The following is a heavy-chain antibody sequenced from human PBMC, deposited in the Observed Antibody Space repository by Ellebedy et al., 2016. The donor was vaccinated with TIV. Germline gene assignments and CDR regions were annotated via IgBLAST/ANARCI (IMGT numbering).Heavy chain of an antibody. CDR2: INQDGSEK. V-gene: IGHV3-7*02. CDR1: GFTFTTFW. D-gene: IGHD3-10*01. CDR3: ARASTPTYGCFDF. J-gene: IGHJ4*02. Sequence: PGGSLRLSCAASGFTFTTFWMSWVRQAPGKGLEWVGNINQDGSEKCYGDSVKGRFTISRDNSKNTLDLQMNSLRAEDTAVYYCARASTPTYGCFDFWGQGTLVTVSS.